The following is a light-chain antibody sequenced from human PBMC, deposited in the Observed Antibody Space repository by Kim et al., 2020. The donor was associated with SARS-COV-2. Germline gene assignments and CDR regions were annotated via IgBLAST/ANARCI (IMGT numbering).Light chain of an antibody. CDR3: QQYKSYPWT. CDR2: KAS. V-gene: IGKV1-5*03. CDR1: RDISTW. Sequence: ASVGNRVTITCRASRDISTWVAWYQQKPGKAPKLRIYKASNVQSGVPSRFSGSGSGTEFTLTTSSLQADDVATYYCQQYKSYPWTFVQGTKVDIK. J-gene: IGKJ1*01.